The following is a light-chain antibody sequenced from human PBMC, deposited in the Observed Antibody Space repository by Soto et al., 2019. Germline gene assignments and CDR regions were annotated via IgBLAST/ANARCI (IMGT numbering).Light chain of an antibody. Sequence: QSALTQPPSVSGAPGQRVTISCTGSSSNIGAGNDVHWYQKLPGTAPKLLIYDNNKRPSGVPDRFSGSKSGTSASLAITGLQAEDEADYYCQSYDNSLSGSHVVFGGGTQLTV. CDR2: DNN. V-gene: IGLV1-40*01. CDR1: SSNIGAGND. CDR3: QSYDNSLSGSHVV. J-gene: IGLJ2*01.